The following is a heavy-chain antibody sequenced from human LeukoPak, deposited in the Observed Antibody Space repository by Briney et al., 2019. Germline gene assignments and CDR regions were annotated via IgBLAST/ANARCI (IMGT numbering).Heavy chain of an antibody. V-gene: IGHV5-51*01. Sequence: GESLKISCKVSGYTSTSYWIGWVRQMPGKGLEWMGIIYPGDSDTRYSPSFQGQITISADKSINTAYLQWSSLKASDTAMYYCARHILARYTYSYDGMDVWGQGTTVTVSS. D-gene: IGHD5-18*01. CDR3: ARHILARYTYSYDGMDV. J-gene: IGHJ6*02. CDR2: IYPGDSDT. CDR1: GYTSTSYW.